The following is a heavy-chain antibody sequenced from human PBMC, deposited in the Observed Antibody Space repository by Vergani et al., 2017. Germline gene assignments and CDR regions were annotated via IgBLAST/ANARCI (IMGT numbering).Heavy chain of an antibody. J-gene: IGHJ6*02. V-gene: IGHV3-11*01. CDR1: GFTFSDYY. CDR2: ISSSGSTI. D-gene: IGHD6-6*01. CDR3: AKGREEWSIAARPRYYYYGMDV. Sequence: QVQLVESGGGLVKPGGSLRLSCAASGFTFSDYYMSWIRQAPGKGLEWVSYISSSGSTIYYADSVKGRFTISRDNAKNSLYLQMNSLRAEDTALYYCAKGREEWSIAARPRYYYYGMDVWGQGTTVTVSS.